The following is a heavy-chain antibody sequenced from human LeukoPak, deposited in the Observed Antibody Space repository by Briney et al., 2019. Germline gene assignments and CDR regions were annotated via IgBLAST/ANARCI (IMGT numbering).Heavy chain of an antibody. D-gene: IGHD6-13*01. CDR3: ARGWEPYSSSFDY. Sequence: SETLSLTCTVSGGSISSSSYYWGWIRQPPGKGLEWIGSIYYSGSTYYNPSLKSRVTISVDTSKNQFSLKLSSVTAADTAVYYCARGWEPYSSSFDYWGQGTLVTVSS. CDR2: IYYSGST. J-gene: IGHJ4*02. V-gene: IGHV4-39*07. CDR1: GGSISSSSYY.